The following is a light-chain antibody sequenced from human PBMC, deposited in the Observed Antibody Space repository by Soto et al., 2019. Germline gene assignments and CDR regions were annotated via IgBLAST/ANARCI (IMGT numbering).Light chain of an antibody. J-gene: IGKJ1*01. CDR2: DAS. Sequence: PSTLSASVGDRVTITCRASQSISSWLAWYQQKPGKAPKLLIYDASSLESGVPSRFSGSGSGTEFTLTISSLQPDDFATYYCQHYNSYSEAFGQGTKVDIK. V-gene: IGKV1-5*01. CDR1: QSISSW. CDR3: QHYNSYSEA.